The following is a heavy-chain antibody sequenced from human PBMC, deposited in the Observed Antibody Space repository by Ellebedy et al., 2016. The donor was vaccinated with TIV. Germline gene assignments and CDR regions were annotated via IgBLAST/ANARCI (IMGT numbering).Heavy chain of an antibody. D-gene: IGHD6-6*01. Sequence: GGSLRLSCAASGFTFSSYWMSWVRQAPGKGLEWVANIKQDGSEKYYVDSVKGRFTISRDNAKNTGYLQMNSRGDEATAVYYCARGGKYSASSYGLDVWGQGTTVIVSS. CDR3: ARGGKYSASSYGLDV. CDR1: GFTFSSYW. J-gene: IGHJ6*02. CDR2: IKQDGSEK. V-gene: IGHV3-7*03.